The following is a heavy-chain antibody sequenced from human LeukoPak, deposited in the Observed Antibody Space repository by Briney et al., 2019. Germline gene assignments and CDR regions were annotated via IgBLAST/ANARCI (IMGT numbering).Heavy chain of an antibody. Sequence: PSETLSLTYTVSGGSIRSRLYFYVCIRQSPGKGLEWIGSFYSTGITYYNPSLKSPVTISVDTSKNKFSLTLSSVTAADTAVYCCAARYSQTYHWHSWGQGTLVTVSS. V-gene: IGHV4-39*01. D-gene: IGHD1-1*01. CDR3: AARYSQTYHWHS. CDR1: GGSIRSRLYF. CDR2: FYSTGIT. J-gene: IGHJ4*02.